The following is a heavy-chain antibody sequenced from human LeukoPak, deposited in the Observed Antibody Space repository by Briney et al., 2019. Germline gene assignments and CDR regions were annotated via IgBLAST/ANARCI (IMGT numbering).Heavy chain of an antibody. CDR3: ARGAPLKRIIMVRGDANVFDI. V-gene: IGHV1-69*13. J-gene: IGHJ3*02. CDR1: GGTFSSYA. D-gene: IGHD3-10*01. Sequence: SVKVSCKASGGTFSSYAISWVRQAPGQGLEWMGGIIPIFGTANYAQKFQGRVTITADESTSTAYMELSSLRSEDTAVYYCARGAPLKRIIMVRGDANVFDIWGQGTMVTVFS. CDR2: IIPIFGTA.